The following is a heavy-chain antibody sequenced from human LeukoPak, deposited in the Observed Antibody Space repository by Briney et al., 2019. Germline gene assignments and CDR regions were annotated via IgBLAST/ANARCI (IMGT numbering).Heavy chain of an antibody. D-gene: IGHD1-26*01. Sequence: VASVKVSCKASGGTFSSYAISWVRQAPGQGLEWMGRIIPILGIANYAQKFQGRVTITADKSTSTAYMELSSLRSEDTAVYYCARFAGSYDAFDIWGQGTMVTVSS. J-gene: IGHJ3*02. V-gene: IGHV1-69*04. CDR1: GGTFSSYA. CDR3: ARFAGSYDAFDI. CDR2: IIPILGIA.